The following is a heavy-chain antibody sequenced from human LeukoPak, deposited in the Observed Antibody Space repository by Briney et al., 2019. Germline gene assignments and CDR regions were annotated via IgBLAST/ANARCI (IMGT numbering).Heavy chain of an antibody. Sequence: GASVKVSCKASGYTFTSYGISWVRQAPGQGLEWMGWISAYNGNTNYAQKLQGRVTMTTDTSTSAAYMELRSLRSDDTAVYYCARDQDTMVRGVISPGGYWGQGTLVTVSS. D-gene: IGHD3-10*01. CDR3: ARDQDTMVRGVISPGGY. CDR2: ISAYNGNT. J-gene: IGHJ4*02. CDR1: GYTFTSYG. V-gene: IGHV1-18*01.